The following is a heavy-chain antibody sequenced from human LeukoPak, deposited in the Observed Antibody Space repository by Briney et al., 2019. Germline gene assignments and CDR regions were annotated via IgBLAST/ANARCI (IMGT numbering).Heavy chain of an antibody. J-gene: IGHJ4*02. Sequence: ASVKVSCKASGYAFTGYYVHWIRQAPGLGLEWMGWVNPNRGDTTYAQKFQGRVTMTSDTSISTAYMDLSRLRSDDTAVYYCARVVHSSSWSGLGYFDYWGQGTLVAVSS. CDR3: ARVVHSSSWSGLGYFDY. V-gene: IGHV1-2*02. CDR2: VNPNRGDT. CDR1: GYAFTGYY. D-gene: IGHD6-13*01.